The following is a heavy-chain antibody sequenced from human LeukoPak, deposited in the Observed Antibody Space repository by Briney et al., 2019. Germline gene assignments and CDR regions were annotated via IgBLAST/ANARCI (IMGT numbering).Heavy chain of an antibody. CDR3: ARPNGAAFDY. V-gene: IGHV4-39*01. D-gene: IGHD6-13*01. Sequence: PSETLSLTCTVSGGSISSYYWGWIRQPPGKGLEWIGSIYYSGSTYYNPSLKSRVTISVDTSKNQFSLKLSSVTAADTAVYYCARPNGAAFDYWGQGTLVTVSS. CDR1: GGSISSYY. CDR2: IYYSGST. J-gene: IGHJ4*02.